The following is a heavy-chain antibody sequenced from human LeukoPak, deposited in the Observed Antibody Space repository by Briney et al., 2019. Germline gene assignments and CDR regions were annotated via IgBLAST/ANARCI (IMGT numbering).Heavy chain of an antibody. CDR1: GGSISSGGYY. CDR2: IYYSGST. V-gene: IGHV4-31*03. D-gene: IGHD2-2*01. Sequence: SETLSLTCTVSGGSISSGGYYWSWIRQHPGKGLEWIGYIYYSGSTYYNPSLKSRVTISVDTSKNQFSLKLSSVTAADTAVCYCARGEDGVVPAAIPYWGQGTLVTVSS. J-gene: IGHJ4*02. CDR3: ARGEDGVVPAAIPY.